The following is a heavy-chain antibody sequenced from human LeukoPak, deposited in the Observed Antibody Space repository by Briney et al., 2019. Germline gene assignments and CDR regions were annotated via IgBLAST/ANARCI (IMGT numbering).Heavy chain of an antibody. D-gene: IGHD4-11*01. J-gene: IGHJ6*02. CDR1: GGSISSYY. V-gene: IGHV4-59*08. CDR2: IYYSGST. CDR3: ARLDERVTTNESGLYYYYYGMDV. Sequence: SETLSLTCTVSGGSISSYYWSWIRQPPGKGLEWIGYIYYSGSTNYNPSLKSRVTISVDTSKNQFSLKLSSVTAADTAVYYCARLDERVTTNESGLYYYYYGMDVWGQGTTVTVSS.